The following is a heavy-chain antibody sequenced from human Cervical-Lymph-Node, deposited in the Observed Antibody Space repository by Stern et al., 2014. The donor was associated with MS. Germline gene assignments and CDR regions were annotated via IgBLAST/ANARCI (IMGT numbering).Heavy chain of an antibody. V-gene: IGHV3-23*04. J-gene: IGHJ6*02. CDR1: GFTFNKYA. D-gene: IGHD3-22*01. CDR2: ISGSGSSI. CDR3: AKQYFDSSGYSYYYGMDV. Sequence: VQLVESGGDLVQPGGSLRLSCAASGFTFNKYAINWVRQAPGKGLEWVSTISGSGSSICYADSVKGRFTISRDNSENTLYLQMHSLRAEDTAIYYCAKQYFDSSGYSYYYGMDVWGQGTTVTVSS.